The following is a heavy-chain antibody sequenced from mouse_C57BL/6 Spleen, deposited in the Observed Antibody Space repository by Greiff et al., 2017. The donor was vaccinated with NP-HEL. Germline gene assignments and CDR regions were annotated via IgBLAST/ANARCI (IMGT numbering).Heavy chain of an antibody. V-gene: IGHV5-17*01. CDR3: ASHYYGSSYYAMDY. Sequence: EVQGVESGGGLVKPGGSLKLSCAASGFTFSDYGMHWVRQAPEKGLEWVAYISSGSSTIYYADTVKGRFTISRDNAKNTLFLQMTSLRSEDTAMYYCASHYYGSSYYAMDYWGQGTSVTVSS. J-gene: IGHJ4*01. D-gene: IGHD1-1*01. CDR1: GFTFSDYG. CDR2: ISSGSSTI.